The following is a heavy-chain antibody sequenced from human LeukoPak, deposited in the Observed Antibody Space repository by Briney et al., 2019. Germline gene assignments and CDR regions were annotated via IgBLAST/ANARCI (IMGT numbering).Heavy chain of an antibody. CDR1: GYSFTSYW. J-gene: IGHJ6*03. D-gene: IGHD1-26*01. CDR3: ARATGSYYSYYYMDV. CDR2: IYPGDSDT. Sequence: GESLKISCKGSGYSFTSYWIGWVRQMPGKGLEWMGIIYPGDSDTRYSPSFQGQVTISADKSISTAYLQWSSLKASDTAMYYCARATGSYYSYYYMDVWGKGTTVTVSS. V-gene: IGHV5-51*01.